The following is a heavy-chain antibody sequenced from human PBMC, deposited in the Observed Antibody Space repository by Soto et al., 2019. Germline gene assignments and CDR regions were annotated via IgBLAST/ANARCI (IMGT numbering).Heavy chain of an antibody. V-gene: IGHV4-38-2*02. J-gene: IGHJ6*02. CDR1: NYSISNGYY. D-gene: IGHD3-3*01. CDR3: AKDQGYDFWNPLWTQSGMDV. CDR2: IYYSGNT. Sequence: SETLSLTCAVSNYSISNGYYWGWIRQPPGKGLEWIGSIYYSGNTYYNPSLKSRVTISVDTSKNQFSLKLNSVTAADTAVYYCAKDQGYDFWNPLWTQSGMDVWGQGTTVTVSS.